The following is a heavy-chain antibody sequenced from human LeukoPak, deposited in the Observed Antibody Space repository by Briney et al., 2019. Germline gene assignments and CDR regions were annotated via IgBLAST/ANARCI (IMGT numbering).Heavy chain of an antibody. V-gene: IGHV1-2*04. CDR3: ARDLEYSSSTGWFDP. Sequence: ASVKVSCKASGYTFTGYYMHWVRQAPGQGLEWMGRINPNSGGTNYAQKFQGWVTMTRDTSISTAYMELSRLRSDDTAVYYCARDLEYSSSTGWFDPWGQGTLVTVSS. J-gene: IGHJ5*02. CDR2: INPNSGGT. D-gene: IGHD6-6*01. CDR1: GYTFTGYY.